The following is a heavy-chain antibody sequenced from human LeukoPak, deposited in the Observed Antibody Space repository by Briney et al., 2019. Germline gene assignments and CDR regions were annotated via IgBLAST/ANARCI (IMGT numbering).Heavy chain of an antibody. Sequence: SVKVSCKVSGYTLTELSMHWVRQAPGKGLEWMGGFVPEDGETIYAQKFQGRVNMTEDTSTDTAYMELSSLRSEDTAVYYCATVLRTRGMDVWGQGTTVTVSS. CDR3: ATVLRTRGMDV. V-gene: IGHV1-24*01. CDR1: GYTLTELS. CDR2: FVPEDGET. D-gene: IGHD2-15*01. J-gene: IGHJ6*02.